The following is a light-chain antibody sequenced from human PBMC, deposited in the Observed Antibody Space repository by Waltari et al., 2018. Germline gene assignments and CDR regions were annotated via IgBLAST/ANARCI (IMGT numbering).Light chain of an antibody. V-gene: IGLV2-14*03. CDR3: CSKTSSTASIV. J-gene: IGLJ3*02. Sequence: QSALTHPAPVPGLFGQSIKFSCSGTNSDIGGFNLASGYQQHPGEAPKLLIFDVSTRPSGVSSRFSAFKSGTTASLTISGLQAEDEADYYCCSKTSSTASIVFGGGTTLTVL. CDR2: DVS. CDR1: NSDIGGFNL.